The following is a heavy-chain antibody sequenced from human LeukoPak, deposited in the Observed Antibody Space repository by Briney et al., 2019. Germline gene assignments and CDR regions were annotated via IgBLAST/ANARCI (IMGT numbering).Heavy chain of an antibody. CDR1: GFTFSTYG. D-gene: IGHD2-2*01. Sequence: GGSLRLSCAASGFTFSTYGMNWVRQAPGKGLEWVSSISSGGTYLNYADSVKGRLTISRDNAKNSLYLQMNSLRAEDTAVYYCARVTSPYYFDSWGQGTLVTVSS. V-gene: IGHV3-21*01. CDR2: ISSGGTYL. J-gene: IGHJ4*02. CDR3: ARVTSPYYFDS.